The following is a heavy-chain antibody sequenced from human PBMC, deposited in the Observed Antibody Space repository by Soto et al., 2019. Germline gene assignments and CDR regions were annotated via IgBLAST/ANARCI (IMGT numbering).Heavy chain of an antibody. CDR2: IYHSGST. V-gene: IGHV4-4*02. Sequence: QVQLQESGPGLVKPSGTLSLTCAVSGGSISSSNWWSWVRQPPGKGLEWIGEIYHSGSTNYNPSRRVRVTTSVDKSKNQFSLTLSSVTAADTAVYYCARVSGSYYYGMDVWGQGTTVTVSS. CDR3: ARVSGSYYYGMDV. CDR1: GGSISSSNW. J-gene: IGHJ6*02.